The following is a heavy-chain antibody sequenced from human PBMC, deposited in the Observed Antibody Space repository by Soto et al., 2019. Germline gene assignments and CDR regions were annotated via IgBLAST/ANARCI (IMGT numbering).Heavy chain of an antibody. CDR3: TRESGSYYSQTMDV. J-gene: IGHJ6*02. D-gene: IGHD1-26*01. Sequence: GGSLRLSCAASGFTFSDYYMNWIRQAPGKGLEWVSYISSSSSYTNYADSVKGRFTISRDNAKNSLYLQMNSLRAEDTAVYYCTRESGSYYSQTMDVWGQGTTVTVSS. V-gene: IGHV3-11*06. CDR1: GFTFSDYY. CDR2: ISSSSSYT.